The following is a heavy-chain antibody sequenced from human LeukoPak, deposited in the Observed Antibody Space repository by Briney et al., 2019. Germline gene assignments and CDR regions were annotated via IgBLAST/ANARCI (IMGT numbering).Heavy chain of an antibody. V-gene: IGHV5-51*01. CDR1: GYSFTSYW. D-gene: IGHD3-16*02. CDR2: IYPGDSDT. CDR3: ARHNSTINYDNVWGSYRPDWYFDL. Sequence: GESLKISCKGSGYSFTSYWIGWVRQMPGKGLEWMGIIYPGDSDTRYSPSFQGQVTISSDKSISTAYLQWSSLKASDTAMYFCARHNSTINYDNVWGSYRPDWYFDLWGRGTLVTVSS. J-gene: IGHJ2*01.